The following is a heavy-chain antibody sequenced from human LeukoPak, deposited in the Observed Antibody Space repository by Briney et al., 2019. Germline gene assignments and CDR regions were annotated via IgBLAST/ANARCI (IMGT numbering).Heavy chain of an antibody. CDR2: IYTSGST. CDR1: GGSISSYY. CDR3: ARHRVVTAAIVYGMDV. V-gene: IGHV4-4*07. Sequence: SETLSLTCTVSGGSISSYYWSWIRQPAGKGLEWIGRIYTSGSTNYNPSLKSRVTISVDTSKNQFSLKLSSVTAADTAVYYCARHRVVTAAIVYGMDVWGQGTTVTVSS. J-gene: IGHJ6*02. D-gene: IGHD2-21*02.